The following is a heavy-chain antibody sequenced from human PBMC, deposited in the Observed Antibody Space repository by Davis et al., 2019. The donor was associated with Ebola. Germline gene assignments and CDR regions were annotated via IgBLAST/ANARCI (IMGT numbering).Heavy chain of an antibody. J-gene: IGHJ6*04. CDR2: MNPNSGNT. V-gene: IGHV1-8*02. Sequence: ASVKVSCKASGYTFTSYGINWVRQATGQGLEWMGWMNPNSGNTGYAQKFQGRVTMTRNTSISTAYMELSSLRSEDTAVYYCARGNVDTAMVKLYYYYGMDVWGKGTTVTVSS. D-gene: IGHD5-18*01. CDR3: ARGNVDTAMVKLYYYYGMDV. CDR1: GYTFTSYG.